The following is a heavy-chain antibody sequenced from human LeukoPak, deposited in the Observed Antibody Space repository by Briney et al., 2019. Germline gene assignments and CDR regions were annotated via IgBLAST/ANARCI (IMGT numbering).Heavy chain of an antibody. CDR1: GFTFSSYG. J-gene: IGHJ4*02. CDR3: ASRDYYGSGVYLVYFDY. CDR2: ISGSGGST. D-gene: IGHD3-10*01. V-gene: IGHV3-23*01. Sequence: GGSLRLSCAASGFTFSSYGMSWVRQAPGKGLEWVSAISGSGGSTYYADSVKGRFTISRDNSKNTLYLQMNSLRAEDTAVYYCASRDYYGSGVYLVYFDYWGQGTLVTASS.